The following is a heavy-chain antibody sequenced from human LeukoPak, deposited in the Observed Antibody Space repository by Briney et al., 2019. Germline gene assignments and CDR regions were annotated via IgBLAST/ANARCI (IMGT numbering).Heavy chain of an antibody. CDR1: GYTFTGYY. CDR2: INPNSGGT. V-gene: IGHV1-2*02. J-gene: IGHJ5*02. Sequence: GASVKVSCKASGYTFTGYYMNWVRQAPGQGLEWMGWINPNSGGTNYAQKFQGRVTMTRDTSISTAYMELSRLRSDDTAVYYCARRPRGGAVWFDPWGQGTLVTVSS. D-gene: IGHD3-10*01. CDR3: ARRPRGGAVWFDP.